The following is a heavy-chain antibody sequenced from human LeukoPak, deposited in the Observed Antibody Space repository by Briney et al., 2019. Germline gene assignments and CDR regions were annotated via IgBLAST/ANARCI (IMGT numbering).Heavy chain of an antibody. CDR1: GFTLSSYE. D-gene: IGHD2-21*02. V-gene: IGHV3-74*01. CDR2: INXDGXXT. Sequence: GGSLRLSCAASGFTLSSYEMXXVRQAPGXGXXXVSRINXDGXXTGXXDSXXXXXXXSXDNAKNTLYLQMNSLRAEDTAIYYCARELPREVTLDYWGQGTLVTVSS. J-gene: IGHJ4*02. CDR3: ARELPREVTLDY.